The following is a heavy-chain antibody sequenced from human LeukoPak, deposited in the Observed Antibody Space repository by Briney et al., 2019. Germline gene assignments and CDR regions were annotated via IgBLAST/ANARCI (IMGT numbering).Heavy chain of an antibody. D-gene: IGHD2-2*01. CDR3: VKVGYCSSTSCYPEYFQH. Sequence: GGSLRLSCSASGFTFSSYAMHWVRQAPGKGLEYVSAISSNGGSTYYADSVKGRFTISRDNSKNTLYLQMSSLRAEDTAVYYCVKVGYCSSTSCYPEYFQHWGQSTLVTVSS. CDR2: ISSNGGST. CDR1: GFTFSSYA. V-gene: IGHV3-64D*06. J-gene: IGHJ1*01.